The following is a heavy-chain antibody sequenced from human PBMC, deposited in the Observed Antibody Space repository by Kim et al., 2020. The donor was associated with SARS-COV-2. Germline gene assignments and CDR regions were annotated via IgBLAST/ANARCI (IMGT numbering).Heavy chain of an antibody. V-gene: IGHV3-48*03. CDR3: PRGDTAMLTGFDY. J-gene: IGHJ4*02. Sequence: GGSMRLSCAASGFTFSSYQMNWVRQAPGKGLEWALYISSSGSTIYYADSVKDRFTISRDNAKNSLYLQMNSLTAEDTAVYYCPRGDTAMLTGFDYWGQGTLITVSS. CDR2: ISSSGSTI. CDR1: GFTFSSYQ. D-gene: IGHD5-18*01.